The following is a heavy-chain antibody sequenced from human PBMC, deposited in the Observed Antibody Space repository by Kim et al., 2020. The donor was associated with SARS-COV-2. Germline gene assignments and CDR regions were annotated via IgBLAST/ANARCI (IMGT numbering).Heavy chain of an antibody. D-gene: IGHD3-9*01. CDR1: GGSISSSSYY. V-gene: IGHV4-39*01. CDR2: IYYSGST. J-gene: IGHJ4*02. Sequence: SETLSLTCTVSGGSISSSSYYWGWIRQPPGKGLEWIGSIYYSGSTYYNPSLKSRVTISVDTSKNQFSLKLSSVTAADTAVYYCARQGYDILTGYYSHFDYWGQGTLVTVSS. CDR3: ARQGYDILTGYYSHFDY.